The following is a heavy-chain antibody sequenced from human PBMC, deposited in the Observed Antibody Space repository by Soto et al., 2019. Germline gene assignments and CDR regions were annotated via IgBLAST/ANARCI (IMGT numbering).Heavy chain of an antibody. CDR3: AKAYFVWSSEQPYYFDY. J-gene: IGHJ4*02. D-gene: IGHD3-16*01. CDR2: ISGSGGRS. CDR1: GFTLSNYA. V-gene: IGHV3-23*01. Sequence: PGGSLRLSCAASGFTLSNYAMTWVRQGPGKGLEWVSGISGSGGRSYYADSVKGRFTISRDNSKSTLYLQMNSLRAEDTAVYYCAKAYFVWSSEQPYYFDYWGQGTLVTVSS.